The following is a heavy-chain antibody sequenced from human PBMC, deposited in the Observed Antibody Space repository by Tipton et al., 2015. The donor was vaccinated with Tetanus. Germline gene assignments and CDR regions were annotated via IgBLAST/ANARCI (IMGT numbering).Heavy chain of an antibody. Sequence: TLSLTCTVSGDSVSDYYWSWIRQPPGKGLEWIGYVYYTGSTNHNPSLKSRVTISMDRSKNQISLQLTSVTAADTAVYFCAGVTAQRTELYFDHWGQGTLVTVSS. CDR1: GDSVSDYY. CDR2: VYYTGST. J-gene: IGHJ4*02. CDR3: AGVTAQRTELYFDH. D-gene: IGHD6-13*01. V-gene: IGHV4-59*02.